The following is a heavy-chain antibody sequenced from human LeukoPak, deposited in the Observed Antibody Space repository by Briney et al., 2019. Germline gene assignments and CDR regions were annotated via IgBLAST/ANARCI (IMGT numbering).Heavy chain of an antibody. Sequence: GGSLRLSCAASGFTVSSNYMSWVRQAPGKGLEWVSIIYSGGSTFYADSVKGRFTISRENAKNSLYLQMNSLRAEDTAVYYCAREGYCSSTSCYAPYYYYYMDVWGKGTTVTVSS. D-gene: IGHD2-2*01. J-gene: IGHJ6*03. V-gene: IGHV3-53*01. CDR2: IYSGGST. CDR3: AREGYCSSTSCYAPYYYYYMDV. CDR1: GFTVSSNY.